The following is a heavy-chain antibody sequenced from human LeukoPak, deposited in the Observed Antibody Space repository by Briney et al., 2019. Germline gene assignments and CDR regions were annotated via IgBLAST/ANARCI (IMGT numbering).Heavy chain of an antibody. V-gene: IGHV3-48*04. J-gene: IGHJ4*02. CDR3: ARDSIAAEFDY. CDR2: ISSSSSTI. D-gene: IGHD6-25*01. Sequence: GGSLRLSCAASGFTFSSYSMNWVRQAPGKGLEWVSYISSSSSTIYYADSVKGRSTISRDNAKNSLYLQMNSLRAEDTAVYYCARDSIAAEFDYWGQGTLVTVSS. CDR1: GFTFSSYS.